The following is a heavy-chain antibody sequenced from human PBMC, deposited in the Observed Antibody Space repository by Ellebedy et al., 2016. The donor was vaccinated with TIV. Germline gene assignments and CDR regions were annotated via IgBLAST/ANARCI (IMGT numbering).Heavy chain of an antibody. J-gene: IGHJ4*02. V-gene: IGHV3-7*03. CDR2: INQDGSQR. CDR1: TFTFSRNW. D-gene: IGHD5-18*01. CDR3: AEYTYANGLDY. Sequence: GESLKISCAASTFTFSRNWMTWVRQAPGRGLEWVANINQDGSQRYYVDSVKGRFTISRDNGKNSLYLQMNSLRAEDTALYYCAEYTYANGLDYWGQGTLVTVSS.